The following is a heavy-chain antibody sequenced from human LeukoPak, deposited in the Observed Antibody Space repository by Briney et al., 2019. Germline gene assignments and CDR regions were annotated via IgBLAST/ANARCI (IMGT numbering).Heavy chain of an antibody. D-gene: IGHD2-2*02. CDR2: INQAESEK. V-gene: IGHV3-7*01. CDR1: GFTFSSVW. Sequence: GGSLRLSSSAPGFTFSSVWMSWVRQAPGLGLKWLANINQAESEKYYVGSVKGRFTISRDNAKNSLYLQMNSLRAEDTAVYYCARSRYCSSTSCYTSYYMDVWGKGTTVTVSS. J-gene: IGHJ6*03. CDR3: ARSRYCSSTSCYTSYYMDV.